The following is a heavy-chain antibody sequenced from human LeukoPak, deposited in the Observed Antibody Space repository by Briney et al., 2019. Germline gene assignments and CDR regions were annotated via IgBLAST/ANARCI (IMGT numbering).Heavy chain of an antibody. D-gene: IGHD7-27*01. Sequence: ASVKVSCXASGYTFTSYDINWVRQATGQGLEWMGWMNPNSGNAGYAQKFQGRVTMTRNTSISTAYMELSSLRSEDTAVYYCAREEDSNWGSYWGQGTLVTVSS. CDR3: AREEDSNWGSY. CDR2: MNPNSGNA. J-gene: IGHJ4*02. CDR1: GYTFTSYD. V-gene: IGHV1-8*01.